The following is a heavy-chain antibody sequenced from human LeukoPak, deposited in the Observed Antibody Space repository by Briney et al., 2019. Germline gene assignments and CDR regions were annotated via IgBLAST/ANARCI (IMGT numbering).Heavy chain of an antibody. Sequence: SQTLSLTCTVSAGSVSSGSYDWSWIRQRPGKGLEGVGYMCYGGSTNSNPSLKSRVTISVDTSNNQFSLNLSSVTAGDTAVYYCASDHLTGSFDYWGQGTLVTVSS. V-gene: IGHV4-61*01. D-gene: IGHD7-27*01. CDR1: AGSVSSGSYD. J-gene: IGHJ4*02. CDR2: MCYGGST. CDR3: ASDHLTGSFDY.